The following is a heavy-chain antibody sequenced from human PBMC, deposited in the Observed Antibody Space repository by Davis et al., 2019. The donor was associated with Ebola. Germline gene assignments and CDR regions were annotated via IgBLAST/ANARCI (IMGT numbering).Heavy chain of an antibody. J-gene: IGHJ4*02. CDR1: GFTFSNYA. Sequence: GESLKISCAASGFTFSNYAMHWIRQAPGKGLEWVAVISYDGSVKYDADSVKGRFTISRDNSKNTLYLQMNGLRSEDTAVYYCAKQSWLLDYYFDNWGQGTLVTVSS. CDR3: AKQSWLLDYYFDN. D-gene: IGHD6-19*01. CDR2: ISYDGSVK. V-gene: IGHV3-30-3*02.